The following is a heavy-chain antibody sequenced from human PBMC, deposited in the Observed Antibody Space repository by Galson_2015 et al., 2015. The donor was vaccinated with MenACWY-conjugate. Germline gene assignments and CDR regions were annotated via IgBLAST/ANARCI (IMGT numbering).Heavy chain of an antibody. Sequence: SLRLSCAASGLTFTGYEFNWVRQAPGRGLAWLSYMSKSGRPMCCSASGKGRCHIARDNMKKSLFLEMNSLRAGDTGVYYCARVGTWIHQYFYYMDVWGKGTTVTVSS. CDR3: ARVGTWIHQYFYYMDV. V-gene: IGHV3-48*03. D-gene: IGHD5-18*01. CDR1: GLTFTGYE. J-gene: IGHJ6*03. CDR2: MSKSGRPM.